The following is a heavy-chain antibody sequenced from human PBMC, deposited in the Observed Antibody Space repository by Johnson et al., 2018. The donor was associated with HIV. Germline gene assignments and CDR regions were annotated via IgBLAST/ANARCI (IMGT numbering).Heavy chain of an antibody. Sequence: VQLVESGGGLVQPGRSLRLSCAASGFTFDDYAMHWVRQAPGKGLEWVSVIYSGGSTYYADSVRGRFTISRDNSRNTLYLQMSSLRVEDTAMYYCARDGESQQLPLGDAFDIWGQGTMVTVSS. CDR3: ARDGESQQLPLGDAFDI. CDR2: IYSGGST. D-gene: IGHD6-13*01. J-gene: IGHJ3*02. CDR1: GFTFDDYA. V-gene: IGHV3-66*01.